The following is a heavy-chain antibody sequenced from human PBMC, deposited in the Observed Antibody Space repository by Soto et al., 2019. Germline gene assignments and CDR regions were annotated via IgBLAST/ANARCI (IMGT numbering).Heavy chain of an antibody. D-gene: IGHD3-10*01. CDR3: ARGRSVRGVTANFQHYYYYGMDV. J-gene: IGHJ6*02. V-gene: IGHV4-34*01. CDR1: GGSFSGYY. Sequence: SETLSLTCAVYGGSFSGYYWSWIRQPPGKGLEWIGEINHSGSTNYNPSLKGRVTISVDTSKNQFSLKLSSVTAADTAVYYCARGRSVRGVTANFQHYYYYGMDVWGQGTTDTVSS. CDR2: INHSGST.